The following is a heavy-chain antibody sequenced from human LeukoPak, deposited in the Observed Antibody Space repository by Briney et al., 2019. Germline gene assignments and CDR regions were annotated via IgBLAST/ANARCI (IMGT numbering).Heavy chain of an antibody. V-gene: IGHV3-21*01. CDR3: ARARSGYYLDAFDI. CDR1: GFTFSSYS. CDR2: ISSSSSYI. J-gene: IGHJ3*02. D-gene: IGHD3-22*01. Sequence: GGSLRLSCAASGFTFSSYSMNWVRQAPGKGLEWVSSISSSSSYIYYADSVKGRFTISRDNAKNSLYLQMNSLRAEDTAVYYCARARSGYYLDAFDIWGQGTMVTVSS.